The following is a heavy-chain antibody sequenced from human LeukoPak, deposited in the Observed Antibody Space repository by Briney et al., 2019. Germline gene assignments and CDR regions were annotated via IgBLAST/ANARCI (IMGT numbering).Heavy chain of an antibody. CDR2: IHPSGGSA. Sequence: ASVKISCKASGHTFTSYYMHWVRQAPGQGLEWMGVIHPSGGSARYAQRFQGKITMTKDTSTSTVYIGLSRLTSDDTAVYYCARMDMDPAMVTNFFDYWGQGTLVIVSS. J-gene: IGHJ4*02. V-gene: IGHV1-46*01. D-gene: IGHD5-18*01. CDR1: GHTFTSYY. CDR3: ARMDMDPAMVTNFFDY.